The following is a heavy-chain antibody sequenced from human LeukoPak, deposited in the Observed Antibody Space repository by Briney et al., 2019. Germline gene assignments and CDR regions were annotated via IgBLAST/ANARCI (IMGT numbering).Heavy chain of an antibody. CDR1: GFTFRNYG. CDR3: ARDSSGYYVTWPYYYYMDV. J-gene: IGHJ6*03. CDR2: IRYDGSNK. Sequence: GGSLRLSCAASGFTFRNYGMHWLRQAPGNGLEWVAFIRYDGSNKYHADSVKGRFTISRDNAKNSLYLQMNSLRAEDTAVYYCARDSSGYYVTWPYYYYMDVWGKGTTVTISS. D-gene: IGHD3-22*01. V-gene: IGHV3-30*02.